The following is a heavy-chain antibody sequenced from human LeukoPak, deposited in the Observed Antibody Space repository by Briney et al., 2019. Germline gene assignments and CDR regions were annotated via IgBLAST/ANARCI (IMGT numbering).Heavy chain of an antibody. CDR2: ISSSSSYI. D-gene: IGHD3-3*01. V-gene: IGHV3-21*01. CDR1: GFTFSSYS. Sequence: GSLRLSCAASGFTFSSYSMNWVRQAPGKGLEWVSSISSSSSYIYYADSVKGRFTISRDNAKNSLYLQMNRLRAEDTAVYYCTRVLSYDFWSGYYYFDYWGQGTLVTVSS. J-gene: IGHJ4*02. CDR3: TRVLSYDFWSGYYYFDY.